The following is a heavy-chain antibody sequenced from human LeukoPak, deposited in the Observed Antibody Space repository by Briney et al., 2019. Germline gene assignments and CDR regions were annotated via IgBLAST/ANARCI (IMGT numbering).Heavy chain of an antibody. CDR3: ARKSRVYSSGSRGYFQH. Sequence: GGSLRLSCAASGFTFSSYSMNWVRQAPGKGLEWVANIKQDGSEKYYVDSVQGRFTISRDNAKNSLYLQMNRLRAEDTAVYYCARKSRVYSSGSRGYFQHWGQGTLVTVSS. CDR1: GFTFSSYS. V-gene: IGHV3-7*01. D-gene: IGHD6-19*01. CDR2: IKQDGSEK. J-gene: IGHJ1*01.